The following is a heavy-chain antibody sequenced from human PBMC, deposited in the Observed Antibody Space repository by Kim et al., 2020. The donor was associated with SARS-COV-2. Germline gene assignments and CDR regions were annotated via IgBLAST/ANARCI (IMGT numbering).Heavy chain of an antibody. D-gene: IGHD6-13*01. CDR2: IWNNGSNN. V-gene: IGHV3-33*01. Sequence: GGSLRLSCAASGFTFSSFGITWVRQAPGKGLEWVAFIWNNGSNNYYTDSVKGRFTISRDNSKNTLYLQMNSLRAEDTAVYYCARDSLGSCDYFDYWGQGTLVTASS. CDR1: GFTFSSFG. CDR3: ARDSLGSCDYFDY. J-gene: IGHJ4*02.